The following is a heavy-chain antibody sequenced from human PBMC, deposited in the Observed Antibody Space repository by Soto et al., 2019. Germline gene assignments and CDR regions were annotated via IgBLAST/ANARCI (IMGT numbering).Heavy chain of an antibody. D-gene: IGHD3-22*01. Sequence: SVKVSCKASGGTFSTYAIDWVRQAPGQGLEWMGGIIPLFGTAKYAQNFQGRITITADESTNTAYMELRSLRSQDTAVYYCARGVPYDSSGYYYFYWGQGTLVTVSS. CDR2: IIPLFGTA. CDR1: GGTFSTYA. J-gene: IGHJ4*02. CDR3: ARGVPYDSSGYYYFY. V-gene: IGHV1-69*13.